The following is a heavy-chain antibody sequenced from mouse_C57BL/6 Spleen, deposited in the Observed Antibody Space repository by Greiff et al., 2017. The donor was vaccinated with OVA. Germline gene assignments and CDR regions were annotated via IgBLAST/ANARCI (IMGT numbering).Heavy chain of an antibody. V-gene: IGHV1-54*01. J-gene: IGHJ3*01. CDR2: INPGSGGT. Sequence: QVHVKQSGAELVRPGTSVKVSCKASGYAFTDYLIEWVKQRPGQGLEWIGVINPGSGGTNYNEKFKGKATMTADKSSSTAYMQLSSLISEDSAVYFCARDYDYGGWFAYWGKGTLVTVSA. D-gene: IGHD2-4*01. CDR1: GYAFTDYL. CDR3: ARDYDYGGWFAY.